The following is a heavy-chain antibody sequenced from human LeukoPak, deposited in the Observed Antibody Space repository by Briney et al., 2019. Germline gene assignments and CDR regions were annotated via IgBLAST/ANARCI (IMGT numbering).Heavy chain of an antibody. CDR1: GYTFTSYY. V-gene: IGHV1-46*01. Sequence: GASVKVSCKASGYTFTSYYMHWVRQAPGQGLEWMGIINPSGGSTSYAQKFQGRVTMTRDTSTSTVYMELSSLRSEDTAVYYCARLLLTPIAARPQQDFDYWGQGTLVTVSS. CDR3: ARLLLTPIAARPQQDFDY. CDR2: INPSGGST. J-gene: IGHJ4*02. D-gene: IGHD6-6*01.